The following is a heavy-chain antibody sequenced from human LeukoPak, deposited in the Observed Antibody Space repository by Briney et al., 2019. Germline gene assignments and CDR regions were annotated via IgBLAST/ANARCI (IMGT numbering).Heavy chain of an antibody. V-gene: IGHV3-30*02. CDR1: GFTFSSSA. CDR2: IAHHGNNK. D-gene: IGHD2-8*02. CDR3: AKDGSWSCTD. Sequence: GGSLRLSCGASGFTFSSSAMRWVRQGPGKGLEWVAYIAHHGNNKYYADSVKGRFTISRDNSKGSLYLQMNSLRADDTAVYYCAKDGSWSCTDWGQGTLVRVSS. J-gene: IGHJ4*02.